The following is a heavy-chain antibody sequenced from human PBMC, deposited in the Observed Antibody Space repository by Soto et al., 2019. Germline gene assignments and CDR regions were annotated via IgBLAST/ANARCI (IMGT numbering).Heavy chain of an antibody. V-gene: IGHV4-59*12. CDR3: VRVGVGIGNHFDS. J-gene: IGHJ4*02. Sequence: QVQLQESGPGLVKPSETLSLTCSVSNGSISGFYWTWIRQPPGKILEWIGYNHYSGRTDYNPSLTSRATMSVDTSKNQFSLNLKSITAADTAVYYCVRVGVGIGNHFDSWGRGTLVTVSS. CDR2: NHYSGRT. CDR1: NGSISGFY. D-gene: IGHD1-26*01.